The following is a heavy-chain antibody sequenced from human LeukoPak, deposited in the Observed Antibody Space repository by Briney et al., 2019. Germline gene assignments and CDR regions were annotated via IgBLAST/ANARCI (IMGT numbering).Heavy chain of an antibody. J-gene: IGHJ4*02. CDR2: ITSGGVNT. V-gene: IGHV3-21*01. CDR1: GFTFSSYT. CDR3: ARGQPGVAAAGNLDY. D-gene: IGHD6-13*01. Sequence: GGSLRLSCAASGFTFSSYTMNWVRQAPGKGLEWVSSITSGGVNTYYATSVKGRFTISRDNAKNSLFLQMNSLRAEDTAVYYCARGQPGVAAAGNLDYWGQGTLVTVSS.